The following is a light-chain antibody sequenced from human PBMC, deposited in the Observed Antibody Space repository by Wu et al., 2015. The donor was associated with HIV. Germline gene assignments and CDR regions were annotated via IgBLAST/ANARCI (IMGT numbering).Light chain of an antibody. CDR1: QTIARSH. CDR3: QQYGSSPET. V-gene: IGKV3-20*01. CDR2: SAS. Sequence: EFVLTQSPGTLSLSPGERATLSCKASQTIARSHLAWYQQRPGQPPRLLIYSASSRAPGIPDRFSGSGSRTDFTLTISRLEPEDFAVYYCQQYGSSPETFGQGTKVEIK. J-gene: IGKJ1*01.